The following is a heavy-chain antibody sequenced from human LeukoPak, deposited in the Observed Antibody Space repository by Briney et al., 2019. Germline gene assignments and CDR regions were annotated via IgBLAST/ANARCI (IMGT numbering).Heavy chain of an antibody. V-gene: IGHV4-4*09. J-gene: IGHJ5*02. CDR3: ARGTLAAAVETNWFDP. D-gene: IGHD6-13*01. CDR1: GGCISSYY. Sequence: SETLTLTCTVSGGCISSYYWSWIRQPPGKGLEWIGYSYTSGSTNYNPSLKSRVTISVDTSKNQFSLKLSSVTAADTAVYYCARGTLAAAVETNWFDPWGQGTLVTVSS. CDR2: SYTSGST.